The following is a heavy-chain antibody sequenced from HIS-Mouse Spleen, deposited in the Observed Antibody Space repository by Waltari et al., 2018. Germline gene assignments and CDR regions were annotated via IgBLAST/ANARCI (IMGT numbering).Heavy chain of an antibody. CDR1: GGPISSSSYS. V-gene: IGHV4-39*07. Sequence: QLQLQESGPGLVKPSETLSLPCPVSGGPISSSSYSWGWIRRLPGKGLEWIGSIYYSGSTYYNPSLKSRVTISVDTSKNQFSLKLSSVTAADTAVYYCAREIPYSSSWYDWYFDLWGRGTLVTVSS. CDR2: IYYSGST. D-gene: IGHD6-13*01. J-gene: IGHJ2*01. CDR3: AREIPYSSSWYDWYFDL.